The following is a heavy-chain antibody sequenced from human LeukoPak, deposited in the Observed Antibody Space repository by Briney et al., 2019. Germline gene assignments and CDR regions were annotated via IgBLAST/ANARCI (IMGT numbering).Heavy chain of an antibody. CDR2: VYYSGNT. CDR3: ASLHSAGNRDFNY. V-gene: IGHV4-39*01. J-gene: IGHJ4*02. D-gene: IGHD4-23*01. Sequence: PSETLSLTCTVSGGSISSYYWGWIRQPPEKGLEWIGTVYYSGNTYYSPSLKSRVTMSVDTSKNQFSLKLSSVTAADTAVYYCASLHSAGNRDFNYWGQGTLVTVSS. CDR1: GGSISSYY.